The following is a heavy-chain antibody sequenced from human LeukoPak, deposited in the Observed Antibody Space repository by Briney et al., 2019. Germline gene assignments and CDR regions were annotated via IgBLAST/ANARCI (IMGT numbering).Heavy chain of an antibody. D-gene: IGHD2-2*01. Sequence: VASVKVSCKASGGTFNNYAITWLRQAPGQGLEWMGGIIPIFGTTNCAQKFQGRVTINADESTDTANMELSSLRSEDTAVYYCARALDILVVPGADNWLDPWGQGTLVTVSS. CDR3: ARALDILVVPGADNWLDP. CDR1: GGTFNNYA. CDR2: IIPIFGTT. V-gene: IGHV1-69*13. J-gene: IGHJ5*02.